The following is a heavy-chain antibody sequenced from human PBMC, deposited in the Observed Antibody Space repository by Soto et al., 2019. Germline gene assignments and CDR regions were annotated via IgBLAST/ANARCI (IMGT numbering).Heavy chain of an antibody. V-gene: IGHV4-39*01. J-gene: IGHJ5*02. CDR2: IYFSGSA. CDR1: GGSISSSKYY. CDR3: ATSYNWNDVGWFDP. D-gene: IGHD1-1*01. Sequence: PSETRSLTCTVSGGSISSSKYYWGWIRQPPGKGLEWIGNIYFSGSAYYNPSLKSRVTISADTSRNQFSLKVSSLTAADTAVYYCATSYNWNDVGWFDPWGQGTLVSVSS.